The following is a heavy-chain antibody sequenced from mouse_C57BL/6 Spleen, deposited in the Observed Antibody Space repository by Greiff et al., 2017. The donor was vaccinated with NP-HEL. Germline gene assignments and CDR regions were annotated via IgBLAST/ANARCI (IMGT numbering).Heavy chain of an antibody. D-gene: IGHD1-1*01. V-gene: IGHV1-15*01. CDR3: TRGYGSGLDY. Sequence: QVQLQQSGAELVRPGASVTLSCKASGYTFTDYEMHWVKQTPVHGLEWIGAIDPETGGTAYNQKFKGKAILTADKSSSTAYMELRSLTSEDSAVYYCTRGYGSGLDYWGQGTTLTVSS. J-gene: IGHJ2*01. CDR1: GYTFTDYE. CDR2: IDPETGGT.